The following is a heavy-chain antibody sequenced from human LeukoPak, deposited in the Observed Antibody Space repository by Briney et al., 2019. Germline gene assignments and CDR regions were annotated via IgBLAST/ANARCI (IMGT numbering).Heavy chain of an antibody. CDR3: ARMPRSYYYDSSGYYAFDY. CDR2: IFYSGST. CDR1: GGSISTYY. D-gene: IGHD3-22*01. V-gene: IGHV4-59*08. J-gene: IGHJ4*02. Sequence: SETLSLTCTVSGGSISTYYWSWIRQPPGKGLEWIGYIFYSGSTNYNPSLKSRVTISVDTSKNQFSLKLSSVTAADTAVYYCARMPRSYYYDSSGYYAFDYWGQGTLVTVSS.